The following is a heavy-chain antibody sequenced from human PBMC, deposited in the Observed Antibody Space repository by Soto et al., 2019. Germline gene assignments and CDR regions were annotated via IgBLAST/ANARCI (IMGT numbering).Heavy chain of an antibody. V-gene: IGHV3-48*02. D-gene: IGHD3-22*01. Sequence: GGSLRLSCAASGFTFSSYSMNWVRQAPGKGLEWVSYISSSSSTIYYADSVKGRFTISRDNAKNSLYLQMNSLRDEDTAVYYCARETLNDSSGYYPYFDYWGQGTLVTVSS. J-gene: IGHJ4*02. CDR3: ARETLNDSSGYYPYFDY. CDR1: GFTFSSYS. CDR2: ISSSSSTI.